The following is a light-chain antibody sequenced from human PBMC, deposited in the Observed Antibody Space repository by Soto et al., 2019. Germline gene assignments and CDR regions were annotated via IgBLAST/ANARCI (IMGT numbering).Light chain of an antibody. V-gene: IGLV2-23*02. Sequence: QSVLTQPASVSGSPGQSITISCTGTSSDVGSYNLVSWYQQHPGKAPKLMIYEVSKRPSGVSNRFSGSKSGNTASLTISGLQAEDEADYYCCSYAGSRTPYVFGTGTKVTV. CDR3: CSYAGSRTPYV. J-gene: IGLJ1*01. CDR1: SSDVGSYNL. CDR2: EVS.